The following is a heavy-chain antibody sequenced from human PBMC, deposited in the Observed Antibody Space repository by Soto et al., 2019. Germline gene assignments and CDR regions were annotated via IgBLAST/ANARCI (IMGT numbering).Heavy chain of an antibody. CDR1: GFTFSSYG. CDR2: IWHDGGNK. J-gene: IGHJ4*02. Sequence: GGSLRLSCAASGFTFSSYGMHWVRQAPGKGLEWVAFIWHDGGNKFYAESVKGRFTISRDNSKNTLYLQMTSLSAEDTAMYYCARDGDVNTGFGKDYWGQGTLVTAPQ. CDR3: ARDGDVNTGFGKDY. V-gene: IGHV3-33*01. D-gene: IGHD3-16*01.